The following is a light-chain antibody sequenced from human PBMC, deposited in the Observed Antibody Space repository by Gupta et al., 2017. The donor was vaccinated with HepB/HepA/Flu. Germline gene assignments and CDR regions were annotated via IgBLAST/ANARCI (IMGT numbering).Light chain of an antibody. CDR3: PAWDSNRKHVL. CDR1: NIGSQS. Sequence: SFVPTPPPSASVAPVKTARITCGGKNIGSQSVHWYHQKPGQAPELVIYYDSDRPSGIPERFSGSNSGNTATLIISRVEAGDEADYYCPAWDSNRKHVLFGGGTKLTVL. J-gene: IGLJ2*01. V-gene: IGLV3-21*04. CDR2: YDS.